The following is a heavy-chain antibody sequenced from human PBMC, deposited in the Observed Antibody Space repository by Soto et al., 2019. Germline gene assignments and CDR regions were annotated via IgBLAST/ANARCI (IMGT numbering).Heavy chain of an antibody. CDR1: GYTFTSYA. J-gene: IGHJ4*02. D-gene: IGHD2-21*02. Sequence: ASVKVSCKASGYTFTSYAISWVRQAPGQGLEWMGGIIPIYGTANYAQKLQGRVTITADESTSTAYMELSSLRSDDTAVYYCACGNDFDCCMDDWGQGTPVTVSS. CDR3: ACGNDFDCCMDD. CDR2: IIPIYGTA. V-gene: IGHV1-69*13.